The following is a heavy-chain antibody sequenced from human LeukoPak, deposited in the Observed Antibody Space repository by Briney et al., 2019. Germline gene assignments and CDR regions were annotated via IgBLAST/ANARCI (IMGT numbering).Heavy chain of an antibody. CDR1: GGSFSGYY. V-gene: IGHV4-34*01. D-gene: IGHD3-22*01. CDR2: INHSGST. J-gene: IGHJ6*02. CDR3: ARGAHYYDSSGYYYYGMDV. Sequence: SETLSLTCAVYGGSFSGYYWSWIRQPPGKGLEWIGEINHSGSTNYNPSLKSRVTISVDTSKNQFSLKLSSVTAPDTAVYYCARGAHYYDSSGYYYYGMDVWGQGTTVTVSS.